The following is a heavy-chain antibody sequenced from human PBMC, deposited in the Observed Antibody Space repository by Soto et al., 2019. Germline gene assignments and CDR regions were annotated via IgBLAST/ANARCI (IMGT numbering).Heavy chain of an antibody. CDR3: VRRAGGAVVWYYDL. CDR1: GFIFNNYA. D-gene: IGHD2-21*01. J-gene: IGHJ2*01. Sequence: EVQLLESGGGLVQRGGSLRLSCAASGFIFNNYAMTWVRQAPGKGLEWVARVSGSGGSAYYADSVKGRLTISRDNSNNTLYLQMTNVRGEDTAVYYCVRRAGGAVVWYYDLWGRGTLVSVCS. V-gene: IGHV3-23*01. CDR2: VSGSGGSA.